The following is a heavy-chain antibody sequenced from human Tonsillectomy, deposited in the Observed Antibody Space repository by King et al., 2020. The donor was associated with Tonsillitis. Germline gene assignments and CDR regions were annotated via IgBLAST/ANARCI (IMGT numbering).Heavy chain of an antibody. CDR3: AGGGGLWQEPVPPYFDY. CDR2: ISSDGSNK. V-gene: IGHV3-33*05. J-gene: IGHJ4*02. Sequence: VQLVESGGGVVQPGRSLRLSCAASGFTFSNYGMHWVRQAPGKGLEWVAVISSDGSNKYYADSVRGRFTISRDNSKNTLYLQMHSLRAEDTAVYYCAGGGGLWQEPVPPYFDYWGQGTLVTVSS. D-gene: IGHD6-13*01. CDR1: GFTFSNYG.